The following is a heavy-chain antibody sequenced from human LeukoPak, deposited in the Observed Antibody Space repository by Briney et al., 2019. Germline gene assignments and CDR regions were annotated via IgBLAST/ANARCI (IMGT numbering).Heavy chain of an antibody. CDR3: ARDGERYDTRWFDP. V-gene: IGHV1-69*04. D-gene: IGHD1-1*01. CDR1: GGTFSSYA. CDR2: IIPILGIA. Sequence: SVKVSCKASGGTFSSYAISWVRQAPGQGLEWMGRIIPILGIANYAQKFQGRVTVIADKSTSTAYMELSSLRSEDTAVYYCARDGERYDTRWFDPWGQGTLVTVSS. J-gene: IGHJ5*02.